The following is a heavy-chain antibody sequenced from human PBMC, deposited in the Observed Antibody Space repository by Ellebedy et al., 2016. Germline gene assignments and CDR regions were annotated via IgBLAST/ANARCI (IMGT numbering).Heavy chain of an antibody. D-gene: IGHD6-19*01. CDR3: ARPPVGAGGWFDY. CDR2: VNTDGTIV. V-gene: IGHV3-74*01. Sequence: GESLKISXVVSGFSFNMYWMHWVRQAPGKGLEWVSRVNTDGTIVDFAGSVKGRFIVSRDNAKNTLYLHMNNLRVKDTALYYCARPPVGAGGWFDYWGQGLQVVVSS. J-gene: IGHJ4*02. CDR1: GFSFNMYW.